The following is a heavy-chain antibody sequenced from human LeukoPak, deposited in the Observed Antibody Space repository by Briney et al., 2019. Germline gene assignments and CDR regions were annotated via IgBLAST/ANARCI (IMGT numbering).Heavy chain of an antibody. CDR2: ISGSGGST. CDR3: AKDLYDSSGFDY. V-gene: IGHV3-23*01. CDR1: GFTFSSYA. Sequence: GGSLRLSCAASGFTFSSYAMSWVRQAPGKGLEWVSAISGSGGSTYYADSVKGRFTISRDNSKNTLYLQTNSLRAEDTAVYYCAKDLYDSSGFDYWGQGTLVTVSS. J-gene: IGHJ4*02. D-gene: IGHD3-22*01.